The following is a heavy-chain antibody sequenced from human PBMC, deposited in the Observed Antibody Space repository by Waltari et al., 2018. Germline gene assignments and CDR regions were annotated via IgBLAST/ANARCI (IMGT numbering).Heavy chain of an antibody. Sequence: EVQLLESGGGLVQPGGSLRLSCAASGFTFSSYAMSWVRQAPGKGLEWVSVIYSGGSTYYADSVKGRFTISRDNSKNTLYLQMNSLRAEDTAVYYCAKAVSTSFTYYYMDVWGQGTLVTVSS. D-gene: IGHD1-1*01. CDR2: IYSGGST. J-gene: IGHJ6*03. CDR3: AKAVSTSFTYYYMDV. CDR1: GFTFSSYA. V-gene: IGHV3-23*03.